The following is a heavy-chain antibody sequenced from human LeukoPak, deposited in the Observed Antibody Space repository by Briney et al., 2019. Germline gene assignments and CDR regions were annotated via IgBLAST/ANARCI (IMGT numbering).Heavy chain of an antibody. CDR2: IYYSGST. Sequence: PSETLSLTCTVSGGSISSGDYYWSWIRQPPGKGLEWIGYIYYSGSTYYNPSLKSRVTISVDTSKNQFSLKLSSVTAADTAVYYCARAPNHSSSWYFWFDPWGQGTLVTVSS. CDR3: ARAPNHSSSWYFWFDP. V-gene: IGHV4-30-4*08. J-gene: IGHJ5*02. CDR1: GGSISSGDYY. D-gene: IGHD6-13*01.